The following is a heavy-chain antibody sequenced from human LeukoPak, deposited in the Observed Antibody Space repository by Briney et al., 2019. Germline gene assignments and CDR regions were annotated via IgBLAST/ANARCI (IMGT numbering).Heavy chain of an antibody. D-gene: IGHD3-22*01. CDR2: MYYSGST. CDR1: GGSISSGDYY. CDR3: ARPYYYDSRIDP. Sequence: PSETLSLTCTVSGGSISSGDYYWSWIGQPPGQGLEWIAYMYYSGSTYYNPSLKRRVTMSADTSKNQLSLKLSSVTAADTAVYYCARPYYYDSRIDPWGQGILVTVSS. J-gene: IGHJ5*02. V-gene: IGHV4-30-4*01.